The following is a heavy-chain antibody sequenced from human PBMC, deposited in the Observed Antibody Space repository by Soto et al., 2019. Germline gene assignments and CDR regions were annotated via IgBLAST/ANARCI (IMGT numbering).Heavy chain of an antibody. CDR1: GGTFSSYT. J-gene: IGHJ4*02. CDR3: ARDYLTHLLLFDY. V-gene: IGHV1-69*08. D-gene: IGHD2-15*01. CDR2: IIPILGIA. Sequence: QVQLVQSGAEVKKPGSSVKVSCKASGGTFSSYTISWVRQAPGQGLEWMGRIIPILGIANYAQKFQGRVTITADKSTSTAYMELSSLRSEDTAVYYCARDYLTHLLLFDYWGQGTLVTVSS.